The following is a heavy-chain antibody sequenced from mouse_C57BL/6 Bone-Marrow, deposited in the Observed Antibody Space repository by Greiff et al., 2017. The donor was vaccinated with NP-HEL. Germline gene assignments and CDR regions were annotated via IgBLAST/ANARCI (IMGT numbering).Heavy chain of an antibody. CDR3: ARMYYGSSQTRYFDD. V-gene: IGHV1-50*01. J-gene: IGHJ1*03. D-gene: IGHD1-1*01. CDR2: IDPSDSYT. CDR1: GYTFTSYW. Sequence: QVQLQQPGAELVKPGASVKLSCKASGYTFTSYWMQWVKQRPGQGLEWIGEIDPSDSYTNYNQKFKGKATLTVDTSSSTAYMQLSSLTSEDSAVYDCARMYYGSSQTRYFDDWGTGTTVTVSS.